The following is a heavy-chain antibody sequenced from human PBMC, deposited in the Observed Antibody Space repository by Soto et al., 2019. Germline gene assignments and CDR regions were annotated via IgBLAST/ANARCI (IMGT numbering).Heavy chain of an antibody. Sequence: ASVKGSCESSGSTFSSYAMHWELQAPGQRLEWMGWINAGNGNTKYSQKFQGRVTITRDTSASTAYMELSSLRSEDTAVYYCARGLGLATYSVSYNWFDPWGQGTLVTVSS. J-gene: IGHJ5*02. CDR2: INAGNGNT. V-gene: IGHV1-3*01. D-gene: IGHD3-9*01. CDR1: GSTFSSYA. CDR3: ARGLGLATYSVSYNWFDP.